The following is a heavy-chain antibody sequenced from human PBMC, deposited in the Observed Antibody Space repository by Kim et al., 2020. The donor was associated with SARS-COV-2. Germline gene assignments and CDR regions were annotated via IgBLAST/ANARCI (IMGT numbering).Heavy chain of an antibody. V-gene: IGHV3-30-3*01. CDR1: GFTFSSYA. Sequence: GGSLRLSCAASGFTFSSYAMHWVRQAPGKGLEWVAVISYDGSNKYYADSVKGRFTISRDNSKNTLYLQMNSLRAEDTAVYYCAREGIADANGSEDGIDVWGEGATVTASS. CDR2: ISYDGSNK. CDR3: AREGIADANGSEDGIDV. J-gene: IGHJ6*04. D-gene: IGHD6-13*01.